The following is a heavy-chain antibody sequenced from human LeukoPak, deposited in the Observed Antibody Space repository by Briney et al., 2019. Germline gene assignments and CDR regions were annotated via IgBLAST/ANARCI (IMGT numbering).Heavy chain of an antibody. D-gene: IGHD6-19*01. J-gene: IGHJ5*02. CDR2: IYWDDDK. V-gene: IGHV2-5*02. CDR1: GFSLSTSGVG. Sequence: SGPTLVKPTQTLTLTCTFSGFSLSTSGVGVGWIRQPPGKALEWLALIYWDDDKRYSPSLKSRLTITKDTSKNQVVLTMTNMDPVDTATYYCVHRWDSSEDNWFDPWGQGTLVTVSS. CDR3: VHRWDSSEDNWFDP.